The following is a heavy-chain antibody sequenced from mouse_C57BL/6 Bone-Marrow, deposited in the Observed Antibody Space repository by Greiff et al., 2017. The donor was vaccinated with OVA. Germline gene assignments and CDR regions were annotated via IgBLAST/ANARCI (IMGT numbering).Heavy chain of an antibody. CDR3: ARGFYYGNPWFAY. D-gene: IGHD2-1*01. CDR1: GYTFTSYW. V-gene: IGHV1-61*01. J-gene: IGHJ3*01. CDR2: IYPSDSET. Sequence: QVQLQQPGAELVRPGSSVKLSCKASGYTFTSYWMDWVKQRPGQGLEWIGNIYPSDSETHYNQKFKDKATVTVDKSSSTAYMQLSSLTSEDSAVYYCARGFYYGNPWFAYWGQGTLVTVSA.